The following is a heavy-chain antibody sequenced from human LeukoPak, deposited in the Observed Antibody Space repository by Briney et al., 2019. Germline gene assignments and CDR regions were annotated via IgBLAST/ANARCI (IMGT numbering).Heavy chain of an antibody. D-gene: IGHD5-12*01. CDR2: IYTSGST. V-gene: IGHV4-4*07. J-gene: IGHJ4*02. Sequence: SETLSLTCTVSGGSISSYYWSWIRQPAGKGLEWIGRIYTSGSTYYNPSLKSRVTISVDRSKNQFSLKLSSVTAADTAVYYCASSGYSGYDPQPGYWGQGTLVTVSS. CDR1: GGSISSYY. CDR3: ASSGYSGYDPQPGY.